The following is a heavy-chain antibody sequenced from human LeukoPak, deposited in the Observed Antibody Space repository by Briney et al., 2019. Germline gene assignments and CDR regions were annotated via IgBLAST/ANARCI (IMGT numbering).Heavy chain of an antibody. CDR3: AGADLLHRNWFDP. Sequence: GGSLTLSCTASGFKLDDYGMTWVRQAPGKGLEWVSDINWNGDSRVYAHSVRGRFTIYRDNSKNSLYMQMNSLRVDDTAFYYCAGADLLHRNWFDPWGQGNLVTVSS. V-gene: IGHV3-20*04. J-gene: IGHJ5*02. CDR2: INWNGDSR. D-gene: IGHD3-22*01. CDR1: GFKLDDYG.